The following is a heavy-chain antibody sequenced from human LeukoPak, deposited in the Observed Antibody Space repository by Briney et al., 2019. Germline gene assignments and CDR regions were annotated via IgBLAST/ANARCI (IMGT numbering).Heavy chain of an antibody. Sequence: PGGSLRLSCAASGFTHSTFDMNWVRQAPGKGLEWVSSISTSSRYIYYRDSVKGRFTISRDDAKNSLYLQMNSLRVEDTAVYYCARADCSGSTCYLRRSWFDPWGQGTLVTVSS. CDR1: GFTHSTFD. D-gene: IGHD2-2*01. J-gene: IGHJ5*02. CDR2: ISTSSRYI. CDR3: ARADCSGSTCYLRRSWFDP. V-gene: IGHV3-21*01.